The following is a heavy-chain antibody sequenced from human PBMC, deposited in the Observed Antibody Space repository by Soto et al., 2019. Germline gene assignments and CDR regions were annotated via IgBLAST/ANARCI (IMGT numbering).Heavy chain of an antibody. D-gene: IGHD6-19*01. CDR1: GYTFTGYY. J-gene: IGHJ4*02. CDR2: INPNSGGT. V-gene: IGHV1-2*04. Sequence: QVQLVQSGAEVKKPGASVKVSCKASGYTFTGYYMHWVRQAPGQGLEWMGWINPNSGGTNYAQKFQGWVTMTRDTAISTAYMELSRLRSDDTAVYYCARVLGGGSSGYDYWGQGTLVTVSS. CDR3: ARVLGGGSSGYDY.